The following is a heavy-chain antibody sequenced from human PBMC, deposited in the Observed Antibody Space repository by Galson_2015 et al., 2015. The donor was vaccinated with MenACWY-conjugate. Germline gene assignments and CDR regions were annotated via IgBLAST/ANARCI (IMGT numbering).Heavy chain of an antibody. D-gene: IGHD4-17*01. CDR1: GFSFSTYD. Sequence: SLRLSCAASGFSFSTYDMSWVRQAPGKGLEWVSLIYTGGSTYYADSVKGRFTISRDNSENTLSLQMNSLRVEDTAVYYCARHLTSAQSYGMDVWCQGTTVIVSS. V-gene: IGHV3-66*04. CDR2: IYTGGST. J-gene: IGHJ6*02. CDR3: ARHLTSAQSYGMDV.